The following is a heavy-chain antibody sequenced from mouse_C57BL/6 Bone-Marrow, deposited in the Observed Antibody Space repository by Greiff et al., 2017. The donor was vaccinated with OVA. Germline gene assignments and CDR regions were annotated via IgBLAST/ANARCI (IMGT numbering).Heavy chain of an antibody. J-gene: IGHJ4*01. CDR2: ISSYGRN. Sequence: DVQLQESGPGLVKPSQSLSLTCSVTGYSITSGYYWNWIRQFPGNKLACLVYISSYGRNNSNPSLKNRISITRDTSKNQFFLKLNSVTTEDTATYYCAREEDYYGRGLSMDYWGQGTSVTVSS. CDR1: GYSITSGYY. D-gene: IGHD1-1*01. CDR3: AREEDYYGRGLSMDY. V-gene: IGHV3-6*01.